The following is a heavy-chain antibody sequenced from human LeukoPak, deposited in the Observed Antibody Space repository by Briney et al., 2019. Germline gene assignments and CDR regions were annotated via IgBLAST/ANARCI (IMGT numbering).Heavy chain of an antibody. CDR1: GASISNYY. D-gene: IGHD5-18*01. V-gene: IGHV4-4*07. CDR3: ARVRGITSMAYFDY. CDR2: ICTSGNT. Sequence: PSETLSLTCTVSGASISNYYWIWIRQPAGKGLEWIGLICTSGNTNYNPPLKSRVTMSVDTSKNQFSLKLSSVAAADTAVYYCARVRGITSMAYFDYWGQGNRLTVSS. J-gene: IGHJ4*02.